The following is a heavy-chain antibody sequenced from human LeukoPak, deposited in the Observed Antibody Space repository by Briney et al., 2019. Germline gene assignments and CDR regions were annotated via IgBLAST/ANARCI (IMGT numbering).Heavy chain of an antibody. CDR1: GFTFSDYS. J-gene: IGHJ4*02. CDR3: ARGPFSSSWSDFDY. D-gene: IGHD6-13*01. V-gene: IGHV3-21*06. CDR2: ISGDSRYI. Sequence: PGGSLRLSCAASGFTFSDYSLNWVPQAPGKGLEWGSCISGDSRYIYYADSVKGRSTISRDNAQNSLYLHMNSLRAEDTAVYYCARGPFSSSWSDFDYWGQGTLVTVSS.